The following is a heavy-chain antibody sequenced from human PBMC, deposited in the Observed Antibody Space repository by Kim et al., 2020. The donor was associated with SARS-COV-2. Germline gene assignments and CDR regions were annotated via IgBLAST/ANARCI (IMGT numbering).Heavy chain of an antibody. CDR3: ARLQFSTGTLYYYYGMDV. CDR2: IYPGDSDT. Sequence: GESLKISCKGSGYSFTSYWIGWVRQMPGKGLEWMGIIYPGDSDTRYSPSFQGQVTISADKSISTAYLQWSSLKASDTAMYYCARLQFSTGTLYYYYGMDVWGQGTTVTVSS. CDR1: GYSFTSYW. V-gene: IGHV5-51*01. D-gene: IGHD3-9*01. J-gene: IGHJ6*02.